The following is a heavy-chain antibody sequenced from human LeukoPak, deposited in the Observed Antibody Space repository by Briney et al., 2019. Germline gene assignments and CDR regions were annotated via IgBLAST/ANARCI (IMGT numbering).Heavy chain of an antibody. J-gene: IGHJ4*02. D-gene: IGHD2-2*01. V-gene: IGHV3-30-3*01. CDR2: ISYDGSNK. CDR3: ARGPPCTSHCYKGGYFDY. CDR1: GFTLSSYA. Sequence: RGSLRLSCAASGFTLSSYAMSWVRPAPGKGLEWVAVISYDGSNKYYADSVKGRFTISRDNSKNTLYLQMSRLRAEDTAVYYCARGPPCTSHCYKGGYFDYWGQGTLGTVSS.